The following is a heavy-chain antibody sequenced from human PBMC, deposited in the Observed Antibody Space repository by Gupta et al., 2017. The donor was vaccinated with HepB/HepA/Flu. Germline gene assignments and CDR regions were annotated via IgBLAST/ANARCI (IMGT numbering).Heavy chain of an antibody. D-gene: IGHD3-22*01. V-gene: IGHV3-23*01. CDR1: GFTFSGYG. Sequence: EVQLLESGGGLVQPGGSLRLSCAGSGFTFSGYGMSWVRQAPGKGLGWVSIISTDSSDKYYVDSVKGRFTISRDNSRNTLYLQMNSLTAEDTAVYFCTKGESGGGYYSPFDSWGQGTLVTVSS. CDR3: TKGESGGGYYSPFDS. J-gene: IGHJ4*02. CDR2: ISTDSSDK.